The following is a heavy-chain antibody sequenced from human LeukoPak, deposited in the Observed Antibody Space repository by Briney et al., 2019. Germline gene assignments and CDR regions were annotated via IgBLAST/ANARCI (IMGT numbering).Heavy chain of an antibody. CDR1: GYTFTGYY. Sequence: ASVKVSCKASGYTFTGYYMHWVRQAPGQGLEWVGWVSPRGQTGYAQKFQGRVTMSRNTAINTAYMELTSLRYEDTAIYYCARVVPGPFNRFDSWGQGTLVTVSS. V-gene: IGHV1-8*02. D-gene: IGHD2-8*02. CDR2: VSPRGQT. CDR3: ARVVPGPFNRFDS. J-gene: IGHJ5*01.